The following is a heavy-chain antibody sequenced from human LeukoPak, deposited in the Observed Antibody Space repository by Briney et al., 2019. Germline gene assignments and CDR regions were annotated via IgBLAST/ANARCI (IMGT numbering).Heavy chain of an antibody. CDR2: IRNKPYGGTT. V-gene: IGHV3-49*03. CDR1: GGSISGYY. J-gene: IGHJ4*02. CDR3: TRSTGYPLFFDY. D-gene: IGHD3-9*01. Sequence: LSLTCTVSGGSISGYYWSWIRQPPGKGLEWVGFIRNKPYGGTTEYAASVKGRFTISRDDSKSIAYLQMNSLKTEDTAVYYCTRSTGYPLFFDYWGQGTLVTVSS.